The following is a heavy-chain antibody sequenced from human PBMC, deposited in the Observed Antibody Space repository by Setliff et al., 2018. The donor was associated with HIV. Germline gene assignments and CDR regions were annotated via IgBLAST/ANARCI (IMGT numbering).Heavy chain of an antibody. CDR1: GGSISSGAYY. D-gene: IGHD6-13*01. CDR2: IFDSGST. CDR3: ARGESGYSSRWYPPPFDY. Sequence: PSETLSLTCTVSGGSISSGAYYWNWIRQHHQHPGKGLEWIGHIFDSGSTYYNPSLKIRVTISLDTSENQFSLKLSSVTAADTAVYYCARGESGYSSRWYPPPFDYWGQGTLVTVSS. J-gene: IGHJ4*02. V-gene: IGHV4-31*03.